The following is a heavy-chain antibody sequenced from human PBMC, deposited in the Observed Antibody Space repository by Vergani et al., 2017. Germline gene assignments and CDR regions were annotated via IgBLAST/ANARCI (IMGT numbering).Heavy chain of an antibody. V-gene: IGHV4-39*01. D-gene: IGHD4-17*01. CDR3: ARKVGTTVTTIWFDP. CDR1: GGSISSSSYY. CDR2: IYYSGST. Sequence: QLQLQESGPGLVKPSETLSLTCTVSGGSISSSSYYWGWIRQPPGKGLDWIGSIYYSGSTYYNPSLKSRVTISVDTSKNQFSLKLSSVTAADTAVYYCARKVGTTVTTIWFDPWGQGTLVTGSS. J-gene: IGHJ5*02.